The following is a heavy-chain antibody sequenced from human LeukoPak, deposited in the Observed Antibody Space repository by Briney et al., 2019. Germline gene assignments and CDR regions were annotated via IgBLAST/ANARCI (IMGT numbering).Heavy chain of an antibody. D-gene: IGHD3-10*01. Sequence: PSETLSLTCAVSGYSISSGYYWGWIRQPPGKGLEWIGSIYHSGSTYYNPSLKSRVTISVDTSKNQLSLKLSSVTAADTAVYYCATSTYYYGSGSPPGVDYWGQGTLVTVSS. CDR1: GYSISSGYY. J-gene: IGHJ4*02. CDR2: IYHSGST. CDR3: ATSTYYYGSGSPPGVDY. V-gene: IGHV4-38-2*01.